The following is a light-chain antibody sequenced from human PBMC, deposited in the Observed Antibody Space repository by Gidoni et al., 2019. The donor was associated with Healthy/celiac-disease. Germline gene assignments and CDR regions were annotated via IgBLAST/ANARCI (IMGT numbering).Light chain of an antibody. J-gene: IGKJ2*04. Sequence: EIVLTQSPATLSLSPGERATLSCRASQSVSSYLAWYQQKPGQAPRLLIYDASNRATGIPARFSGSGSETDFTLTISSLEPEDFAVYYCQQRSNWPRGSFGQXTKLEIK. V-gene: IGKV3-11*01. CDR1: QSVSSY. CDR2: DAS. CDR3: QQRSNWPRGS.